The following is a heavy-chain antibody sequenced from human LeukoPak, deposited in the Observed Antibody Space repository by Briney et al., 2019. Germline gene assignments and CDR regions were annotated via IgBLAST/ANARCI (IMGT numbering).Heavy chain of an antibody. Sequence: SETLSLTCTVSGGSISSSSYYWGWIRQPPGKGLEWIGSIYYSGSTYYNPSLKSRVTISVDTSKNQFSLKLGSVTAADTAVYYCARQLDKTRYYDFWSGYYNPTDFDYWGQGTLVTVSS. J-gene: IGHJ4*02. CDR2: IYYSGST. V-gene: IGHV4-39*01. CDR1: GGSISSSSYY. CDR3: ARQLDKTRYYDFWSGYYNPTDFDY. D-gene: IGHD3-3*01.